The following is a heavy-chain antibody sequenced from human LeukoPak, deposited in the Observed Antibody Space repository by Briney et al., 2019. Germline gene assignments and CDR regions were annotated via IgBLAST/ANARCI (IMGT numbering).Heavy chain of an antibody. J-gene: IGHJ5*02. CDR1: GGTFSSYA. CDR3: ARVLSVRGVLNWFDP. V-gene: IGHV1-18*01. D-gene: IGHD3-10*01. Sequence: ASVKVSCKASGGTFSSYAISWVRQAPGQGLEWIGWIRGYSGDSEYAQKFQGRVTMTTDTSTSTAYMDLRSLRSDDTAVYFCARVLSVRGVLNWFDPWGQGTLVTVSS. CDR2: IRGYSGDS.